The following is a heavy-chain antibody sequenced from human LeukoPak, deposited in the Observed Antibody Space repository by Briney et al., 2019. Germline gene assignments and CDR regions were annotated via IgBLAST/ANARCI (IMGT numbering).Heavy chain of an antibody. CDR3: ARSPAGFLSYYFDY. V-gene: IGHV4-34*01. J-gene: IGHJ4*02. Sequence: SETLSLTCTVSGGSISGYYWSWIRQPPGKGLEWIGEINHSGSTNYNPSLKSRVTISVDTSKNQFSLKLSSVTAADTAVYYCARSPAGFLSYYFDYWGQGTLVTVSS. CDR2: INHSGST. D-gene: IGHD3-16*02. CDR1: GGSISGYY.